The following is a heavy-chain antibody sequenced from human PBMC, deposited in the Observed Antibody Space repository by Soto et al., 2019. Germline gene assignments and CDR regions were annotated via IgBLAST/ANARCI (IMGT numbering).Heavy chain of an antibody. D-gene: IGHD3-10*01. CDR2: IDNAGTDS. V-gene: IGHV3-74*01. CDR3: ARGWFGPDV. CDR1: GFTLSGRS. J-gene: IGHJ6*04. Sequence: EVQLVESGGGLVQPGGSLRLSCAAAGFTLSGRSMHWVRHAPGKGLVWVSGIDNAGTDSTYADSVKGRVTSSSDNVKNMLYLQMNSLRVEDTAGYYCARGWFGPDVWGKGTTVTVSS.